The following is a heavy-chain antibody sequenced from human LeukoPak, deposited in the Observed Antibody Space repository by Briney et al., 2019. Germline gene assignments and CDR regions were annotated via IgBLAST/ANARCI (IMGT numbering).Heavy chain of an antibody. J-gene: IGHJ3*02. CDR1: GGSVNKGPHY. Sequence: SETLSLTCTVSGGSVNKGPHYWGWIRQPPGKGLEWIGYIYHSGSTYYNPSHKSRVTISVDRSKNQFSLKLSSVTAADTAVYYCARGYYYDSSGYYHDAFDIWGQGTMVTVSS. CDR2: IYHSGST. CDR3: ARGYYYDSSGYYHDAFDI. D-gene: IGHD3-22*01. V-gene: IGHV4-30-2*01.